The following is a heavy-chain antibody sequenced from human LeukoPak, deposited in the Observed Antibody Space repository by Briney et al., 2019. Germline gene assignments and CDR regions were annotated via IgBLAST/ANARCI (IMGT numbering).Heavy chain of an antibody. Sequence: GASVKVSCKASGYTFTSYGFTWVRQAPGQGLEWMGWINSYNGNTLYAPKFKGRVTTTIDTSTSTAYMELRSLRSDDTAVYYCARRGNWNDFDYWGQGTLVIVSS. V-gene: IGHV1-18*01. CDR2: INSYNGNT. J-gene: IGHJ4*02. CDR1: GYTFTSYG. D-gene: IGHD1-20*01. CDR3: ARRGNWNDFDY.